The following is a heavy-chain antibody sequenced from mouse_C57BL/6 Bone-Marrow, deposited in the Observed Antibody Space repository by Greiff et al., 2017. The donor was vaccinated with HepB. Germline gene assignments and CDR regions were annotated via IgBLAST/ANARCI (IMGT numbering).Heavy chain of an antibody. CDR1: GFTFSSYA. CDR2: ISDGGSYT. D-gene: IGHD2-3*01. CDR3: ARDDGRAMDY. J-gene: IGHJ4*01. Sequence: EVHLVESGGGLVKPGGSLKLSCAASGFTFSSYAMSWVRQTPEKRLEWVATISDGGSYTYYPDNVKGRFTISRDNAKNNLYLQMSHLKSEDTAMYYGARDDGRAMDYWGQGTSVTVSS. V-gene: IGHV5-4*01.